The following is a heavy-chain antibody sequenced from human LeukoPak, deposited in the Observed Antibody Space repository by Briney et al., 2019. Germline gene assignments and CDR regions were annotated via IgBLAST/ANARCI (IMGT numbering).Heavy chain of an antibody. Sequence: ASVKVSCKASGYTFTNYDINWVRRATGQGLEWMGYMKPNSGNTGYAQKFQGRVTMTRDTSISTAYMELSSLTSEDTVVYYCATELRWKDHWGQGTLVTVSS. V-gene: IGHV1-8*01. CDR1: GYTFTNYD. J-gene: IGHJ4*02. D-gene: IGHD4-23*01. CDR3: ATELRWKDH. CDR2: MKPNSGNT.